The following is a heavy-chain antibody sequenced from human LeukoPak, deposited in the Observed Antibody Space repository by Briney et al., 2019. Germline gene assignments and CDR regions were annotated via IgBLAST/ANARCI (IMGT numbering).Heavy chain of an antibody. D-gene: IGHD3-22*01. Sequence: GESLKIACKGSGYVFTNYWIAWVRQVPEKGLEWMGIIHPGSSNTKYGPSFQGHVAISADKSISTAYLHWNNLRASDTAMYYCASHYETSGYFGFDIWGQGTMVTV. V-gene: IGHV5-51*01. CDR2: IHPGSSNT. CDR1: GYVFTNYW. J-gene: IGHJ3*02. CDR3: ASHYETSGYFGFDI.